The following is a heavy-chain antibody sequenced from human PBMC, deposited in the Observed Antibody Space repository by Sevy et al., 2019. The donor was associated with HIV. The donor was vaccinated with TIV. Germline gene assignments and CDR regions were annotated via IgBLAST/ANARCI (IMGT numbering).Heavy chain of an antibody. J-gene: IGHJ4*02. Sequence: GGSLRLSCATSGFTFSTYDMHWVRQAPGKGLEWVAIMWSNGINKYYADSVRGRFTISRDISKNTLNLQLDSLRADDTAVYYCARGISGYESGYFDSWGQGTLVTVSS. D-gene: IGHD5-12*01. V-gene: IGHV3-33*01. CDR3: ARGISGYESGYFDS. CDR2: MWSNGINK. CDR1: GFTFSTYD.